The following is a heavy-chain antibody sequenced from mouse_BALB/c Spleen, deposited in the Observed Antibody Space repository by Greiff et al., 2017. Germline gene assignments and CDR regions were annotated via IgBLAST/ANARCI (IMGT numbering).Heavy chain of an antibody. CDR2: ISDGGSYT. D-gene: IGHD2-3*01. Sequence: EVKLMESGGGLVKPGGSLKLSCAASGFTFSDYYMYWVRQTPEKRLEWVATISDGGSYTYYPDSVKGRFTISRDNAKNNLYLQMSSLKSEDTAMYYCARDRGWLLRDWYFDVWGAGTTVTVSS. CDR3: ARDRGWLLRDWYFDV. J-gene: IGHJ1*01. V-gene: IGHV5-4*02. CDR1: GFTFSDYY.